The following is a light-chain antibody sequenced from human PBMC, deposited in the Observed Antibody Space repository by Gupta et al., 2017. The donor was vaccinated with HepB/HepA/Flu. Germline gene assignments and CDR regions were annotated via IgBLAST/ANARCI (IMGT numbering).Light chain of an antibody. CDR2: GKD. Sequence: SSERTQDPAVSVSFGQTVRITCQGYSLRSYYASWYQQKPGTAPVLVIYGKDNRPSGIPDRFSGSSSGNTASLTINGLQAEDEADYYCTARDSSGTHFVFGGGTRMTVL. CDR1: SLRSYY. CDR3: TARDSSGTHFV. J-gene: IGLJ2*01. V-gene: IGLV3-19*01.